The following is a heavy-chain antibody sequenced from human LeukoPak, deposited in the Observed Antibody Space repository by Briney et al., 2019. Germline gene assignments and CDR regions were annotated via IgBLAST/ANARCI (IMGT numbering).Heavy chain of an antibody. V-gene: IGHV1-69*13. CDR1: GGTFSSYA. CDR2: IIPIFGTA. D-gene: IGHD2-15*01. CDR3: ARGTGCTGGSCSYYGMDV. Sequence: SVKVSCKASGGTFSSYAISWVRQAPGQGLEWMGGIIPIFGTANYAQKFQGRVTITADESTSTAYMELSSLRSEDTAVYYCARGTGCTGGSCSYYGMDVWGQGTTVTVSS. J-gene: IGHJ6*02.